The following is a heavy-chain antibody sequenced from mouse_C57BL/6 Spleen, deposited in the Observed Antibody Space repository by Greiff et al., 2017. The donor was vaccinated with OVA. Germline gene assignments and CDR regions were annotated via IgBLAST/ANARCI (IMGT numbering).Heavy chain of an antibody. J-gene: IGHJ4*01. CDR3: AREEGLRPYYYAMDY. V-gene: IGHV2-2*01. D-gene: IGHD2-4*01. Sequence: VMLVESGPGLVQPSQSLSITCTVSGFSLTSYGVHWVRQSPGKGLEWLGVIWSGGSTDYNAAFISRLSISKDNSKSQVFFKMNSLQADDTAIYYCAREEGLRPYYYAMDYWGQGTSVTVSS. CDR2: IWSGGST. CDR1: GFSLTSYG.